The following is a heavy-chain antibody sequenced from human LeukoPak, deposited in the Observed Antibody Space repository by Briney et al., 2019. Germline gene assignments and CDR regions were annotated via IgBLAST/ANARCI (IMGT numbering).Heavy chain of an antibody. D-gene: IGHD2-21*01. J-gene: IGHJ5*02. CDR2: IYSGGST. CDR3: VRNSGDLGA. V-gene: IGHV3-53*01. CDR1: GFTVSNDY. Sequence: GGSLRLSCAASGFTVSNDYMSWVRRAAGKGLEWVALIYSGGSTYYADSVKGRFTISRDNSKNTLHLQMNSLRAEDTAVYYCVRNSGDLGAWGQGTLVTVSS.